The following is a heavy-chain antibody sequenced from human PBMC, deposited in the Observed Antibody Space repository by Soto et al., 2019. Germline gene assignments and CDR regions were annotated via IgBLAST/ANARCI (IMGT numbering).Heavy chain of an antibody. J-gene: IGHJ4*02. Sequence: QVQPVQSGAEVKKPGASVKVSCKASGYTFTSYAMHWVRQAPGQRLEWMGWINAGNGNTKYSQKFQGRVTITRDTSASTAYMELSSLRSEDTAVYYCARDPSGAIRPYFDYWGQGTLVTVSS. CDR2: INAGNGNT. V-gene: IGHV1-3*01. D-gene: IGHD1-26*01. CDR1: GYTFTSYA. CDR3: ARDPSGAIRPYFDY.